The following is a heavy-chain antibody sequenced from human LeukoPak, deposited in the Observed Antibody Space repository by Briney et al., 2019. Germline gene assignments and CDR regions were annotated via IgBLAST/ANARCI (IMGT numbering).Heavy chain of an antibody. CDR3: ARGQYRLVWFGDRMSDAFDF. V-gene: IGHV3-74*01. D-gene: IGHD3-10*01. Sequence: GGSLRLSCEASGFIFSSYWMQWVRQAPGKGLVWVSLINTDGSTTNYADSVKGRFTISRDNAKNTLYLQMNSLRAEDTAMYYCARGQYRLVWFGDRMSDAFDFWGQGTVVAVSS. CDR2: INTDGSTT. J-gene: IGHJ3*01. CDR1: GFIFSSYW.